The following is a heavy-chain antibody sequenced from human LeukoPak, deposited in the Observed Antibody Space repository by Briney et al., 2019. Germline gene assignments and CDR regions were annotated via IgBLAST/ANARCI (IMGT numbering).Heavy chain of an antibody. CDR3: ARGREILVVPDLDY. D-gene: IGHD1-26*01. CDR2: ISWNSRTF. J-gene: IGHJ4*02. V-gene: IGHV3-9*01. CDR1: GFTFDDYA. Sequence: GGSLRLSCAASGFTFDDYAMHWVRQVPGKGPEWVSGISWNSRTFAYAASVKGRFTISRDNTKNSLYLEMISLRVEDTALYYCARGREILVVPDLDYWGQGTLVTVSS.